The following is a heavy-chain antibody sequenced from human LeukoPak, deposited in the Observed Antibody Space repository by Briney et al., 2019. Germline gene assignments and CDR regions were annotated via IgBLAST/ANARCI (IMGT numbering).Heavy chain of an antibody. CDR1: GGSISTYY. CDR2: IYHSGST. D-gene: IGHD6-6*01. Sequence: SETLSLTCTVSGGSISTYYWNWNRQPRGEGLEWIGYIYHSGSTNYNPSLQSRVTISVDTSKNQFSLNLNSVTAADTAVYYCARGGAARLHFQNWGQGTLVTVSS. J-gene: IGHJ1*01. CDR3: ARGGAARLHFQN. V-gene: IGHV4-59*01.